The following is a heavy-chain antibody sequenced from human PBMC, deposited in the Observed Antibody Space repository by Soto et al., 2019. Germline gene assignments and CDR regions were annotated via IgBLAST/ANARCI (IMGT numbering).Heavy chain of an antibody. CDR3: ARSSMNKVVTPYKWFDP. CDR2: IYYSGST. CDR1: GGSISSYY. J-gene: IGHJ5*02. Sequence: SETLSLTCTVSGGSISSYYWSWIRQPPGKGLEWIGYIYYSGSTNYNPSLKSRVTISVDTPKNQFSLKLSSVTVADTAAYYCARSSMNKVVTPYKWFDPWGQGTLVTVSS. V-gene: IGHV4-59*01. D-gene: IGHD2-15*01.